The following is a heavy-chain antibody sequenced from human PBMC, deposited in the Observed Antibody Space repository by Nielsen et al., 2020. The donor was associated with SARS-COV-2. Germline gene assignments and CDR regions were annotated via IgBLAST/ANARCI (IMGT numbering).Heavy chain of an antibody. J-gene: IGHJ6*02. Sequence: LSLTCAASGFTFSSYSMNWVRQAPGKGLEWVSSISSSSSYIYYADSVKGRFTISRDNAKNSLYLQMNSLRAEDTAVYYCARGDSSGWYYYYGMDVWGQGTTVTVSS. CDR1: GFTFSSYS. V-gene: IGHV3-21*01. CDR2: ISSSSSYI. CDR3: ARGDSSGWYYYYGMDV. D-gene: IGHD6-25*01.